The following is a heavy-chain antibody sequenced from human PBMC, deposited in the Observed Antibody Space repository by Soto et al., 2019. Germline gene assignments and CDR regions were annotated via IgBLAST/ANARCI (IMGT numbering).Heavy chain of an antibody. CDR2: TLYSGSP. CDR3: AKHDYYHRTFDI. Sequence: SEPLSPTCRVSGGSLGTGAYYWSWIRHPPGKGLEWIGYTLYSGSPNYNPSLQSLQSRVTISVDTSRNQFSLRLTSVTAADTALYYCAKHDYYHRTFDIWGQGTLVTVSS. V-gene: IGHV4-61*08. J-gene: IGHJ3*02. D-gene: IGHD3-9*01. CDR1: GGSLGTGAYY.